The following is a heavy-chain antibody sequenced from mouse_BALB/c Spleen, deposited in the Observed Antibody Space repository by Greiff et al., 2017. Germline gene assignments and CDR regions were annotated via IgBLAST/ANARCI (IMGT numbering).Heavy chain of an antibody. J-gene: IGHJ4*01. D-gene: IGHD2-1*01. CDR1: GYSFTGYY. CDR3: AMIYYGNYDAMDY. V-gene: IGHV1-18*01. CDR2: INPYNGAT. Sequence: EVQLQQSGPELVKPGASVKISCKASGYSFTGYYMHWVKQSHVKSLEWIGRINPYNGATSYNQNFKDKASLTVDKSSNTAYLQLSSLTSEDTAVYYCAMIYYGNYDAMDYWGQGTSVTVSS.